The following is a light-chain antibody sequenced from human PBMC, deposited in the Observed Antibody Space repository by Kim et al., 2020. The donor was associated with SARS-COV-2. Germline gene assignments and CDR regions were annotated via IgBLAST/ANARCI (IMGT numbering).Light chain of an antibody. CDR1: SSNIGSNI. CDR2: TNT. CDR3: ASWDDRLNGMV. J-gene: IGLJ3*02. Sequence: GQWVTISCSGSSSNIGSNIVNWFQQLPGTAPQLLIYTNTKRPSGVPDRFSGSKSGTSASLAISGLRSEDEADYYCASWDDRLNGMVFGGGTQLTVL. V-gene: IGLV1-44*01.